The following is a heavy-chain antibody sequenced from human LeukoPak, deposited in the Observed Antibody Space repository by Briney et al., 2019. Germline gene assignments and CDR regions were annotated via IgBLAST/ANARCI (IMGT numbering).Heavy chain of an antibody. V-gene: IGHV4-59*11. CDR1: GHSFSSHY. Sequence: SETLSLTCVVSGHSFSSHYWTWIRQSPGKGLEWIGYIPYIGSTNYNPSLKSRFTSSIDTSKNQFSLKLGSVTGADTAVYYCARALVTVTKGFDIWGQGTMVRVSS. D-gene: IGHD4-17*01. J-gene: IGHJ3*02. CDR2: IPYIGST. CDR3: ARALVTVTKGFDI.